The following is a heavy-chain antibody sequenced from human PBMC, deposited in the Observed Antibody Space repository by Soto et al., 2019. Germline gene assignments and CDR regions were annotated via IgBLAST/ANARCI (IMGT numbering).Heavy chain of an antibody. Sequence: EVQLVESGGGLVQPGGSLRLSCAASGFTVSTNYMTWVRQTPGKGLEWVSGIYRDDSTYYPDSVRGRFIISTHNSKNRLYLQMNSLRAEDTAVYYCATEPHPAYSASGAHDYECSFDSWGQGALVTVSS. V-gene: IGHV3-66*01. CDR3: ATEPHPAYSASGAHDYECSFDS. CDR1: GFTVSTNY. CDR2: IYRDDST. D-gene: IGHD4-17*01. J-gene: IGHJ4*02.